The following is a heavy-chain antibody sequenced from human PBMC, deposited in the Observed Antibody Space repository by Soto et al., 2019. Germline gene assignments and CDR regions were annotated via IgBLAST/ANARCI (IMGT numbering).Heavy chain of an antibody. V-gene: IGHV1-18*01. CDR3: ASSGSSWNSRESDS. D-gene: IGHD6-13*01. CDR1: SSTFTNYG. Sequence: APVKVSCKVSSSTFTNYGLSWVRQAPGQGLEWMGWISAYNGNINYAQKFRGRVTMTTNTSTSSAYLEVRSLRSDDTAVYYCASSGSSWNSRESDSRDQRTLLTVS. J-gene: IGHJ4*02. CDR2: ISAYNGNI.